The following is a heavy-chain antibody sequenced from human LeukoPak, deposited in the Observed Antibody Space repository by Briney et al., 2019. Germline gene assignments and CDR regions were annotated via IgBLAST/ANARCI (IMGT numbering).Heavy chain of an antibody. D-gene: IGHD3-22*01. CDR2: IYYSGST. CDR1: GGSISSYY. Sequence: SENLSLTCTGAGGSISSYYWSWIRQPPGNGLEWIGYIYYSGSTNDNPSLKSRVTISVDTSKNQFSLKLSSVTAADTAVYYCARVPHYYDSSGYHKRAFDIWGQGTMVTVSS. CDR3: ARVPHYYDSSGYHKRAFDI. V-gene: IGHV4-59*01. J-gene: IGHJ3*02.